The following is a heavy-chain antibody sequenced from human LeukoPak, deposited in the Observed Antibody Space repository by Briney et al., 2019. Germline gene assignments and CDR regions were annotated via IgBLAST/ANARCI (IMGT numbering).Heavy chain of an antibody. V-gene: IGHV1-18*04. J-gene: IGHJ4*02. CDR1: GYTFSNYG. Sequence: ASVKVSCKPSGYTFSNYGLSWVRQAPGQGLEWMGWINPYNGKTEYAQNYQGRVTMTTDTATNTAYMELKSLRSDDTAVYYCARDREGYEWAIDYWGQGTLVTVSS. CDR2: INPYNGKT. CDR3: ARDREGYEWAIDY. D-gene: IGHD5-12*01.